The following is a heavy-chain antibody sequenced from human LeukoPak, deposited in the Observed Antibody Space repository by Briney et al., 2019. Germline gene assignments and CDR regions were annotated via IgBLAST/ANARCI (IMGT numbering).Heavy chain of an antibody. CDR2: IKEKTDGGTT. CDR1: GVTVRNVW. J-gene: IGHJ4*02. D-gene: IGHD3-16*01. V-gene: IGHV3-15*01. CDR3: TSTLGY. Sequence: SGGPLRLSCAASGVTVRNVWMTWVRQASGKGLEWVGRIKEKTDGGTTDYAAPVKGRFTISRDDSKNTLYLQMHSLKTDETAVYYCTSTLGYWGQGTLVTVSS.